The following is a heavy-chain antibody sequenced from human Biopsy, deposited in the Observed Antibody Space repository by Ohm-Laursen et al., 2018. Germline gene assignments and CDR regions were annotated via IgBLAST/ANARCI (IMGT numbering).Heavy chain of an antibody. D-gene: IGHD3-22*01. J-gene: IGHJ2*01. Sequence: SETLSLTCTVSGDSISSYYWSWIRQPPGKGLQRIGYVYYTGSTDYNPSLQSRFTISVDTSKNHFSLRLRSVTPADTAIYYCARDRGYYSDRTVPGYFDLWGRGTLVTVSS. V-gene: IGHV4-59*01. CDR2: VYYTGST. CDR1: GDSISSYY. CDR3: ARDRGYYSDRTVPGYFDL.